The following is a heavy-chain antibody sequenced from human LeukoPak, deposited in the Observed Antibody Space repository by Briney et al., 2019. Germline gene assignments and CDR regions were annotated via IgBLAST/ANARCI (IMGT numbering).Heavy chain of an antibody. Sequence: ASVKVSCKASGYTFTAYYMHWVRQAPGQGLEWMGWINPNSGGTNYAQKFQGRVSMTRDTSISTAYMELSRLTSDDTAVYYCASVLSPTTVTTYSPYDYWGRGTLVTVSS. V-gene: IGHV1-2*02. CDR1: GYTFTAYY. D-gene: IGHD4-17*01. CDR2: INPNSGGT. J-gene: IGHJ4*02. CDR3: ASVLSPTTVTTYSPYDY.